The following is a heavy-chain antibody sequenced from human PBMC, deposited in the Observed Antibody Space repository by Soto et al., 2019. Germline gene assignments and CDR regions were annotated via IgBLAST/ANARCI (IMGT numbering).Heavy chain of an antibody. CDR1: GFTFSSYG. CDR3: AKPFYDFWSGYYPDY. CDR2: ISYDGSNK. J-gene: IGHJ4*02. Sequence: QVQLVESGGGVVQPGRSLRLSCAASGFTFSSYGMHWVRQAPGKGLEWVAVISYDGSNKYYADSVKGRFTISRDNSKNTLYLQMNSLRAEYTAVYYCAKPFYDFWSGYYPDYWGQGTLVTVSS. V-gene: IGHV3-30*18. D-gene: IGHD3-3*01.